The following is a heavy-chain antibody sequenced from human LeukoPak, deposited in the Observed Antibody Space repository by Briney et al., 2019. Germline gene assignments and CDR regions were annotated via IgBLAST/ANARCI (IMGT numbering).Heavy chain of an antibody. CDR2: INTNTGNR. Sequence: ASVKVSCKASGCSFTSYAMNWVRQAPGQGLEWMGWINTNTGNRTYAQGFTGRFVFSLDTSVSTAYLQISSLKAEDTAVYYCARDFVSSWSFYWGQGTVVTVSS. CDR3: ARDFVSSWSFY. V-gene: IGHV7-4-1*02. CDR1: GCSFTSYA. D-gene: IGHD6-13*01. J-gene: IGHJ4*02.